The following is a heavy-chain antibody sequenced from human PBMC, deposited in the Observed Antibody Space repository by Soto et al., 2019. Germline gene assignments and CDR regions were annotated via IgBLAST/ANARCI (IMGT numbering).Heavy chain of an antibody. CDR2: IYYGGST. CDR1: GGSINSGSNY. D-gene: IGHD4-4*01. CDR3: ARQTVSRGYYYYMDV. V-gene: IGHV4-39*01. J-gene: IGHJ6*03. Sequence: PSETLSLTCTVSGGSINSGSNYWGWIRQPPGKGLEWLGSIYYGGSTYYNPSLKSRVTMSVDTSKNQFSLRLSSVTAADTAVYYCARQTVSRGYYYYMDVWGKGTTVTVSS.